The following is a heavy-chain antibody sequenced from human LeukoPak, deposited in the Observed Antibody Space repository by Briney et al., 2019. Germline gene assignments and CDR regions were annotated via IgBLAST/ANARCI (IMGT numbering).Heavy chain of an antibody. D-gene: IGHD5-12*01. Sequence: GGSLRLSCAASGFTFSSYAMTWVRQAPGKGLEGVSGISGSGGSSYSADSVKGRFTISRDNSKKTLYMQMNSLRAEDTDVYYCTKHRGGWIDAFDIWGQGTMVTVSS. CDR3: TKHRGGWIDAFDI. CDR1: GFTFSSYA. V-gene: IGHV3-23*01. CDR2: ISGSGGSS. J-gene: IGHJ3*02.